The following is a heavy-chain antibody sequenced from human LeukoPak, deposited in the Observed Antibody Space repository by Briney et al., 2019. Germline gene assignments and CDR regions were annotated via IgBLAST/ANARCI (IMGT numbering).Heavy chain of an antibody. D-gene: IGHD1-1*01. V-gene: IGHV4-4*02. J-gene: IGHJ5*02. CDR1: GGSISSSNW. CDR3: AREGVVGRSFDP. Sequence: SETLSLTCAVSGGSISSSNWWSWVRQPPGKGLEWIGEIYHSGSTNYNPSLKSRVTISVDTSKNQFSLKLSSVTAADTAVYYCAREGVVGRSFDPWGQGTLVTVSS. CDR2: IYHSGST.